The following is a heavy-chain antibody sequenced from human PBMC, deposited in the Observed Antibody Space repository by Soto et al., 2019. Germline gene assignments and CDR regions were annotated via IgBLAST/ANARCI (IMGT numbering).Heavy chain of an antibody. D-gene: IGHD3-3*01. J-gene: IGHJ4*02. CDR3: AKDSAIRFLEWLFAAFDY. CDR2: ISWNSGSI. Sequence: VQLVESGGGLVQPGRSLRLSCAASGFTFDDYAMHWVRQAPGKGLEWVSGISWNSGSIGYADSVKGRFTISRDNAKNSLYLQMNSLRAEDTALYYCAKDSAIRFLEWLFAAFDYWGQGTLVTVSS. CDR1: GFTFDDYA. V-gene: IGHV3-9*01.